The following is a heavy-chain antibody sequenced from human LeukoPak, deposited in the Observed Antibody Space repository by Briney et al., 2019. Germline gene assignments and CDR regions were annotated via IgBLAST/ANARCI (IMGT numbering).Heavy chain of an antibody. CDR2: ISAYNGNT. CDR3: ARIWAVAGTGWFDP. V-gene: IGHV1-18*04. Sequence: ASVKVSCKASGYTFTGYYMHWVRQAPRQGLEWMGWISAYNGNTNYAQKLQGRVTMTTDTSTSTAYMEPRSMRSDDTAVYYCARIWAVAGTGWFDPWGQGTLVTVSS. D-gene: IGHD6-19*01. J-gene: IGHJ5*02. CDR1: GYTFTGYY.